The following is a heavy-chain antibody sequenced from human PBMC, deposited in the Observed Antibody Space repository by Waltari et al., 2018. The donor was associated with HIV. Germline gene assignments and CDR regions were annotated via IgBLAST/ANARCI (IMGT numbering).Heavy chain of an antibody. V-gene: IGHV3-23*01. J-gene: IGHJ4*02. CDR1: GFTFSSYA. Sequence: EVQLLESGGGLVQPGGSLRLSCAASGFTFSSYAMSWVRQAPGKGLAWGSAISGSGGSTYYADTVKGRFTISRDNSKNTLYLQMNSLRAEDTAVYYCAKSRGFISEAFDYWGQGTLVTVSS. CDR3: AKSRGFISEAFDY. CDR2: ISGSGGST. D-gene: IGHD3-10*01.